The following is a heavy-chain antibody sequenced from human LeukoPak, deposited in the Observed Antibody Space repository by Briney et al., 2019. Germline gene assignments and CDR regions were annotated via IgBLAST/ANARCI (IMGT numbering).Heavy chain of an antibody. CDR3: ASPRRDGYNSGGYYFDY. Sequence: SVKVSCKASGYTFTSYGISWVRQAPGQGLEWMGWISAYNGNTNYAQKLQGRVTMTTDTSTSTAYMELRSLRSDDTAVYYCASPRRDGYNSGGYYFDYWGQGTLVTVSS. CDR1: GYTFTSYG. CDR2: ISAYNGNT. J-gene: IGHJ4*02. D-gene: IGHD5-24*01. V-gene: IGHV1-18*01.